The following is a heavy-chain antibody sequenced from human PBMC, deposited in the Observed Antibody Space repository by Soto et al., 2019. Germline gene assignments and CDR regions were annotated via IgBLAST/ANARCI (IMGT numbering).Heavy chain of an antibody. CDR3: AREPRAAGYSSSRGNWFDP. CDR1: GGSISSYY. V-gene: IGHV4-59*01. D-gene: IGHD6-13*01. J-gene: IGHJ5*02. CDR2: IYYSGST. Sequence: QVQLQESGPGLVKPSETLSLTCTVPGGSISSYYWSWIRQPPGKGLEWIGHIYYSGSTNYNPSLKSRVTISVDTSKNQFSLKLSSVTAADTAVYYCAREPRAAGYSSSRGNWFDPWGQGTLVTVSS.